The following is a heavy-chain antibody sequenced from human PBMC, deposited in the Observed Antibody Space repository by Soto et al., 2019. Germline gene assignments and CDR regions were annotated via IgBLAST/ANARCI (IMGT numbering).Heavy chain of an antibody. CDR1: GGSISSSSYY. CDR3: ARHGALGTRRGGVESFDY. V-gene: IGHV4-39*01. D-gene: IGHD2-8*02. Sequence: SDTLSLTCTVSGGSISSSSYYWGWIRQPPGKGLEWIGSIYYSGSTYYNPSLKSRVTISVDTSKNQFSLKLSSVTAADTAVYYCARHGALGTRRGGVESFDYGGEGTWLTVHS. CDR2: IYYSGST. J-gene: IGHJ4*02.